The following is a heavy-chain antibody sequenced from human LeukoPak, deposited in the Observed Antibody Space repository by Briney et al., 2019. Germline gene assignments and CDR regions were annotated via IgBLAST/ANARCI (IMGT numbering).Heavy chain of an antibody. J-gene: IGHJ5*02. Sequence: GASVKVSCNASGFTFTSSAVQWVRQARGQRLEWIGWIVVGSGNTNYAQKFQERVTITRDTSTSTAYMELSSLRSEDTAVYYCAASLLSRITMIVAPWGQGTLVTVSS. CDR2: IVVGSGNT. V-gene: IGHV1-58*01. CDR3: AASLLSRITMIVAP. CDR1: GFTFTSSA. D-gene: IGHD3-22*01.